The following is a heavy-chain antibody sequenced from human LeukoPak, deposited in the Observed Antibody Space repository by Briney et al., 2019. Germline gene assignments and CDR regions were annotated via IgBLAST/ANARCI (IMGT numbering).Heavy chain of an antibody. CDR2: ISYDGSNK. V-gene: IGHV3-30-3*01. J-gene: IGHJ4*02. D-gene: IGHD3-3*01. CDR3: ARDGSYYDFSAFDY. Sequence: GGSLRLSCAASGFTFSSYAMHWVRQAPGKGLEWVAVISYDGSNKYYADSVKGRFTISRDNSKNTLYLQMSSLRAEDTAVYYCARDGSYYDFSAFDYWGQGTLVTVSS. CDR1: GFTFSSYA.